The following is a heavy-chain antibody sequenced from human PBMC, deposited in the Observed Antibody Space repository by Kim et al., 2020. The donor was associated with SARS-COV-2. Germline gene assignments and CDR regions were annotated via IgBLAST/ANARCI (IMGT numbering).Heavy chain of an antibody. V-gene: IGHV3-15*01. Sequence: GGSLRLSCAVSGIPFSNAWMNWVRQTPGKGLEWIGRIKSKTDGGTADYAAPVKGRFTISRDDSKNTLYLLMNSLKTEDSGVYYCTTVSMRWGQRTLVTVS. CDR2: IKSKTDGGTA. CDR1: GIPFSNAW. D-gene: IGHD2-2*01. J-gene: IGHJ4*02. CDR3: TTVSMR.